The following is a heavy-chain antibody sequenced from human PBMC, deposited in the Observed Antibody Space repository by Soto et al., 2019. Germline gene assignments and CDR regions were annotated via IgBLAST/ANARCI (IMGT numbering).Heavy chain of an antibody. D-gene: IGHD3-10*01. CDR1: GFTFSSYA. CDR3: AKDYQRVLLWFGELLYY. J-gene: IGHJ4*02. Sequence: TAGSLRLSFAASGFTFSSYAMSWVRQAPGKGLEWVSAISGSGGSTYYADSVKGLFTISRDNSKNTLYLQMNSLRAEDTAVYYCAKDYQRVLLWFGELLYYWGQGTLVTDSS. CDR2: ISGSGGST. V-gene: IGHV3-23*01.